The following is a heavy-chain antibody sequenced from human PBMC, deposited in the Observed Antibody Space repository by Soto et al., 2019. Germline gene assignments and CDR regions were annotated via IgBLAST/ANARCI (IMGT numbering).Heavy chain of an antibody. Sequence: GGSLRLSCAASGFTFSSYGMSWVRQAPGKGLEWVSAINGSGSSTYYADSVKRRFTISGDNSKNTLYLQMNSLRAEDTAVYYCAKGVVTTLFDYWGQGTLVTVSS. J-gene: IGHJ4*02. CDR3: AKGVVTTLFDY. CDR2: INGSGSST. V-gene: IGHV3-23*01. CDR1: GFTFSSYG. D-gene: IGHD2-21*02.